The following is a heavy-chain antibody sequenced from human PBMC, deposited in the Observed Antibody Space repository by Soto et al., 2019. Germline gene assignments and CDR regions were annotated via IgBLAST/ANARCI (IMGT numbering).Heavy chain of an antibody. Sequence: QVQVVQSGAEVKKPGSSVKVSCKVSGGIFTNNAISWVRQAPGQGLEWLGGVIPLFDTAYYAQIFRGRLSISADGATTTAYMELSGLTSADTAVYFCATGGHNDGDNFYHGMDVWGQGTTVTVS. CDR2: VIPLFDTA. J-gene: IGHJ6*02. D-gene: IGHD2-21*02. V-gene: IGHV1-69*01. CDR1: GGIFTNNA. CDR3: ATGGHNDGDNFYHGMDV.